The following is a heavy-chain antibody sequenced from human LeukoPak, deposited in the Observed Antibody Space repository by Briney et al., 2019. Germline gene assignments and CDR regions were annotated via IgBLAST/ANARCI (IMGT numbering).Heavy chain of an antibody. CDR2: ISPGGNTI. CDR3: ARVRGPTVTTMYFDY. D-gene: IGHD4-17*01. Sequence: GDSLRHSCALSGLNFRSHGMIWVRQAPGRGLEWVSYISPGGNTIHYAESMKGRFTVSRDDAKNSLSLHMNSLRAEGTAVYYCARVRGPTVTTMYFDYWGQGTLVTVSS. V-gene: IGHV3-48*04. CDR1: GLNFRSHG. J-gene: IGHJ4*02.